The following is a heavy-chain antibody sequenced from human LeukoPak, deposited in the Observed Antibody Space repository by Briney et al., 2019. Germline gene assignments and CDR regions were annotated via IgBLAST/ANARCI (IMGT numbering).Heavy chain of an antibody. CDR2: IIPIFGTA. V-gene: IGHV1-69*05. J-gene: IGHJ6*02. D-gene: IGHD4-17*01. CDR1: GGTFSSYA. Sequence: SVKVSCKASGGTFSSYAISWVRQAPGQGLEWMGGIIPIFGTANYAQKFQGRVTITTDESTSTAYMELSSLRSEDTAVYYCARGNYGDYYYYYGMDVWGQGTTVTVSS. CDR3: ARGNYGDYYYYYGMDV.